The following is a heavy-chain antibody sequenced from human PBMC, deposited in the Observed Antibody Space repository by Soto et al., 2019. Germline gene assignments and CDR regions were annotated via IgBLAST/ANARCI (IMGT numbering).Heavy chain of an antibody. D-gene: IGHD3-10*01. CDR1: GFTVSSNY. Sequence: PGGSLRLSCAASGFTVSSNYMSWVRQAPGKGLEWVSVIYSGGSTYYADSVKGRFTISRHNSKNTLYLQMNSLRAEDAAVYYCARVGRGGSGSYPGHYYYYYGMDVWGQGTTVTVSS. CDR3: ARVGRGGSGSYPGHYYYYYGMDV. CDR2: IYSGGST. V-gene: IGHV3-53*04. J-gene: IGHJ6*02.